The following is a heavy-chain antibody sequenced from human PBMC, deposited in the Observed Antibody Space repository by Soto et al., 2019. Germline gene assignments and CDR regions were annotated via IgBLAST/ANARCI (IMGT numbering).Heavy chain of an antibody. Sequence: EASVTVSCTASGCTFSSYAISWVRHAPGQGREWMGGIIPIFGTANYAQKFQGRVTITADKSTSTAYMELSSLRSEDTAVYYCARSPVEMATIMTEDYYFDYWGQGTLVTVSS. CDR1: GCTFSSYA. CDR2: IIPIFGTA. CDR3: ARSPVEMATIMTEDYYFDY. J-gene: IGHJ4*02. D-gene: IGHD5-12*01. V-gene: IGHV1-69*06.